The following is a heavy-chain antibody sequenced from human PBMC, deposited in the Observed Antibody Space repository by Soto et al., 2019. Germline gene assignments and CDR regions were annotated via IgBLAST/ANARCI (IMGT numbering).Heavy chain of an antibody. CDR3: ARVQTQWLVPGSYYYYYYMDV. Sequence: ASVKVSCKASGYTFTSYGISWVRQAPGQGLEWMGWISAYNGNTNYAQKLQGRVTMTTDTSTSTAYMELRSLRSDDTAVYYCARVQTQWLVPGSYYYYYYMDVWGKGTTVTVSS. CDR2: ISAYNGNT. D-gene: IGHD6-19*01. CDR1: GYTFTSYG. V-gene: IGHV1-18*01. J-gene: IGHJ6*03.